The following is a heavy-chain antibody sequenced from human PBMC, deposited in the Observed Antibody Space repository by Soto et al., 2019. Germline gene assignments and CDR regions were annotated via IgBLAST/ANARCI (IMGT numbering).Heavy chain of an antibody. CDR2: IYYSGST. V-gene: IGHV4-30-4*01. J-gene: IGHJ6*02. D-gene: IGHD2-21*02. CDR1: VGSISSGGYY. CDR3: ARDLVTNDYYGMDV. Sequence: SETLSLTCTVSVGSISSGGYYWSWIRQPPGKGLEWIGYIYYSGSTYYNPSLKSRITISVNTFKNQLSLKLSSGTAADTFVYYCARDLVTNDYYGMDVWGQGTTVTVSS.